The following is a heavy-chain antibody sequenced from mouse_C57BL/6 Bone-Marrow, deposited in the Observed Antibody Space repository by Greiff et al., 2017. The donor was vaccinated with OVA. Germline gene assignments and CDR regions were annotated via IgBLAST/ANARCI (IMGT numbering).Heavy chain of an antibody. J-gene: IGHJ1*03. V-gene: IGHV3-6*01. D-gene: IGHD2-3*01. CDR1: GYSITSGYY. CDR2: ISYDGSN. Sequence: EVKLQESGPGLVKPSQSLSLTCSVTGYSITSGYYWNWIRQFPGNKLEWMGYISYDGSNNYNPSPKNRISITRDTSKNQFFLKLNSVTTEDTATYYCAVDGNYGYFDVWGTGTTVTVSS. CDR3: AVDGNYGYFDV.